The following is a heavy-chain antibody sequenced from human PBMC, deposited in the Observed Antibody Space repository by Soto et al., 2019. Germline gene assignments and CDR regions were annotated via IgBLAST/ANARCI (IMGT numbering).Heavy chain of an antibody. V-gene: IGHV4-59*08. CDR1: GGSISSYY. Sequence: SETLSLTCTVSGGSISSYYGSWIRQPPGKGLEWIGYIYYSGSTNYNPSLKSRVTISVDTSKNQFSLKLSSVTAADTAVYYCARLPYCGGDCYFDYWGQGTLVTVSS. CDR2: IYYSGST. J-gene: IGHJ4*02. D-gene: IGHD2-21*01. CDR3: ARLPYCGGDCYFDY.